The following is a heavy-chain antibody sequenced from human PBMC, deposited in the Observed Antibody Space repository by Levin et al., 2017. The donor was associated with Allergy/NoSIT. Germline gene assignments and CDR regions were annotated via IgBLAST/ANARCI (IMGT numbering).Heavy chain of an antibody. CDR1: GGSFSGYY. J-gene: IGHJ4*02. Sequence: PSETLSLTCAVYGGSFSGYYWSWIRQPPGKGLEWIGEINHSGSTNYNPSLKSRVTISVDTSKNQFSLKLSSVTAADTAVYYCASRDSSSWGVDYWGQGTLVTVSS. CDR2: INHSGST. V-gene: IGHV4-34*01. D-gene: IGHD6-13*01. CDR3: ASRDSSSWGVDY.